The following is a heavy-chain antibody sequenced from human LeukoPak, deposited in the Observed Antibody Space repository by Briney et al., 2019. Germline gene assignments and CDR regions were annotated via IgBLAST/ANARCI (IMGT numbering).Heavy chain of an antibody. CDR2: FDPEVGEA. J-gene: IGHJ2*01. CDR3: ATDHKPLSVGWELLSFGSWYFDL. V-gene: IGHV1-24*01. D-gene: IGHD1-26*01. CDR1: GYTLTELS. Sequence: ASVKVSRKVSGYTLTELSMNWVRQAPGKGLEWMAGFDPEVGEAIYAQKFQGRVTMTEDTSTDTAYMELSSLRSEDTAVYYCATDHKPLSVGWELLSFGSWYFDLWGRGTLVTVSS.